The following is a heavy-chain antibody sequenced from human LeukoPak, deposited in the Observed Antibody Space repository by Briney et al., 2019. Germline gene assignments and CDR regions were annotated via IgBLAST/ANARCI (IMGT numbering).Heavy chain of an antibody. D-gene: IGHD6-19*01. CDR1: GYTFTSYY. V-gene: IGHV1-46*01. CDR2: INPSGGST. J-gene: IGHJ4*02. Sequence: ASVKVSCKASGYTFTSYYMHWVRQAPGQGLEWMGIINPSGGSTSYAQKFQGRVTMTRDTSTSTAYMELSSLRSEDTAVYYCASSRSSGWAISGYWGQGTLVTVSS. CDR3: ASSRSSGWAISGY.